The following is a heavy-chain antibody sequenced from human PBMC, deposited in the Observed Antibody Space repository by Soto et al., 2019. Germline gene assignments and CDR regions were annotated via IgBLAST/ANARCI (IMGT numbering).Heavy chain of an antibody. J-gene: IGHJ3*02. D-gene: IGHD2-2*01. CDR3: ATLGYCSSTSCKGEAFDI. Sequence: GGSLRLSCAASGFPFSSYAMSWVRQAPGKGLEWVSAISGSGGSTYYADSVKGRFTISRDNSKNTLYLQMNSLRAEDTAVYYCATLGYCSSTSCKGEAFDIWGQGTMVTVSS. CDR2: ISGSGGST. V-gene: IGHV3-23*01. CDR1: GFPFSSYA.